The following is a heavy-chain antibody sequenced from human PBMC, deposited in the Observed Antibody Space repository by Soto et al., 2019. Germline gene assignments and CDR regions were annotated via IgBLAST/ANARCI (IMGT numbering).Heavy chain of an antibody. Sequence: GGSLRLSCTASGFTFNDCYMTWFRRAPGTGLEWISYISSTGSYTNYADSVKGRFTISRDNAKNSLYLQMDNLRDEDTAVYYCARDPSIRSPPDYWGRGTLVTVSS. CDR2: ISSTGSYT. V-gene: IGHV3-11*05. CDR3: ARDPSIRSPPDY. J-gene: IGHJ4*02. D-gene: IGHD3-3*02. CDR1: GFTFNDCY.